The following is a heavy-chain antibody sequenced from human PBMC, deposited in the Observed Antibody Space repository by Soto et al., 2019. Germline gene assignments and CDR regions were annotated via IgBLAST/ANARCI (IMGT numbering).Heavy chain of an antibody. CDR1: GYSFTSYW. J-gene: IGHJ6*02. V-gene: IGHV5-51*01. Sequence: GESLKISCKGSGYSFTSYWIGWVRQMPGKGLEWMGIIYPGDSDTRYSPSFQGQVTISADKSISTAYLQWSSLKASDTAMYYCARYDPGIAVAGSPATGLGMDVWGQGTTVTVSS. CDR3: ARYDPGIAVAGSPATGLGMDV. D-gene: IGHD6-19*01. CDR2: IYPGDSDT.